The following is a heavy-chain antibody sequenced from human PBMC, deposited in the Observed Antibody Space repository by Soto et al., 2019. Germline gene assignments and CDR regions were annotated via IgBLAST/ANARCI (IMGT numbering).Heavy chain of an antibody. V-gene: IGHV3-33*01. CDR3: ARGSGHNSYYMDV. Sequence: QVQLVESGGGVVQPGRSLRLSCAASGFTFSNYGIHWVRQAPGKGLEWVAVIWYDGSNKFYADSVKGRFTISRDNSRSTLYLQMNSLRAEDTAVYYCARGSGHNSYYMDVWGKGTTVTVS. J-gene: IGHJ6*03. CDR1: GFTFSNYG. CDR2: IWYDGSNK.